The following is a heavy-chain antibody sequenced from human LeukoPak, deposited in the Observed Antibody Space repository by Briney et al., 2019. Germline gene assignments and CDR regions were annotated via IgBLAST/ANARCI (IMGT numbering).Heavy chain of an antibody. V-gene: IGHV3-11*04. Sequence: PGGSLRLSCAASGFTFSDYYMSWIRQAPGKGLEWVSYISSSGSTIYYADSVKGRFTISRDNSMNTLYLQMNSLRAEDTAVYYCAKVRWGSDNALDSWGQGTLVTGSS. D-gene: IGHD3-16*01. J-gene: IGHJ4*02. CDR2: ISSSGSTI. CDR3: AKVRWGSDNALDS. CDR1: GFTFSDYY.